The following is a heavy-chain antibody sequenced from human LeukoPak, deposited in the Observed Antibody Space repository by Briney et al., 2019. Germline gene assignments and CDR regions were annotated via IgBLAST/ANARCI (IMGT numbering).Heavy chain of an antibody. CDR2: IPYDGRNK. CDR3: ARENYAAYYFDY. D-gene: IGHD1-7*01. V-gene: IGHV3-30*04. CDR1: GFTFSDYA. Sequence: GRSLRLSCAASGFTFSDYAMYWVRQAPGKGLEWVAVIPYDGRNKYYADSVKGRFTSSRDNSKNTLFLQMNSLRAEDTAVYYCARENYAAYYFDYWGQGTLVTVSS. J-gene: IGHJ4*02.